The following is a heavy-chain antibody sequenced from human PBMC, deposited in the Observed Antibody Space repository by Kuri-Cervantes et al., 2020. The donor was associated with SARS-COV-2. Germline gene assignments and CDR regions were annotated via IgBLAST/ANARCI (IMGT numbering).Heavy chain of an antibody. D-gene: IGHD3-9*01. V-gene: IGHV4-39*02. CDR3: ARRDILTGYYNSWYFDL. CDR1: GGSISSNNYY. Sequence: SETLSLTCTVSGGSISSNNYYWGWIRQPPGKGLEWIGSMSTTGRTHYNSSLKNRVTLSVDASMNHFSLNLSSVTAADTAVYYCARRDILTGYYNSWYFDLWGRGTLVTVSS. CDR2: MSTTGRT. J-gene: IGHJ2*01.